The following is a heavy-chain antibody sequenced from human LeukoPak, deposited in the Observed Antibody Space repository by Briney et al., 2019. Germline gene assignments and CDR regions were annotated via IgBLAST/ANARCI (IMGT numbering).Heavy chain of an antibody. D-gene: IGHD3-3*01. CDR3: ARDASNDFWSGYFRH. CDR2: IYSGGST. V-gene: IGHV3-66*02. Sequence: GSLRLSCAASGFTFSSYGMNWVRQAPGKGLEWVSVIYSGGSTYYADSVKGRFTISRDNSKNTLYLQMNSLRAEDTAVYYCARDASNDFWSGYFRHWGQGTLVTVSS. CDR1: GFTFSSYG. J-gene: IGHJ1*01.